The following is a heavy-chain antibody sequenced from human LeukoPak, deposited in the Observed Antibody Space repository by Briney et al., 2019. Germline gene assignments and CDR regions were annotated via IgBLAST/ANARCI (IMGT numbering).Heavy chain of an antibody. CDR2: IRSETHGGTT. CDR1: GFTFSDYY. CDR3: AQGSGQHYEY. J-gene: IGHJ4*02. Sequence: GGSLRLSCAASGFTFSDYYMNWVRQAPGKGLEWVGLIRSETHGGTTDYAAPVKGRFTISRDDSKNTLNLQMNSLKAEDTAVYYCAQGSGQHYEYWGQGALVTVSS. V-gene: IGHV3-15*07. D-gene: IGHD6-19*01.